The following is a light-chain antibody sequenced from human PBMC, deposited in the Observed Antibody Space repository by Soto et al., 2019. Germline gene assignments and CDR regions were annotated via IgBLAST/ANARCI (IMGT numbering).Light chain of an antibody. V-gene: IGKV3-20*01. Sequence: IVLTQSPGTLSLSPGERATLSCRASQSVTSGYLAWYQQIPGQVPRLLVYAASTRATGIPDRFSGGGSGTDFTLTIHRLEPEDFAVYYCQQYGSSPYTFGLGTKVQI. J-gene: IGKJ4*01. CDR2: AAS. CDR1: QSVTSGY. CDR3: QQYGSSPYT.